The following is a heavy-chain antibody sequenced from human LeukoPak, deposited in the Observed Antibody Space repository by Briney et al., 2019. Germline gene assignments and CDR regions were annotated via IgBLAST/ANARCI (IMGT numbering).Heavy chain of an antibody. CDR3: AKGGDGSYYSRADC. CDR2: IGGSASGT. V-gene: IGHV3-23*01. D-gene: IGHD2-15*01. Sequence: GGSLRLSCAASGFTFSSYAMSWVRQAPGKGLEWVSTIGGSASGTFYSDSVKGRFTISRDNSKNTLCLQMNSLRAEDTAAYYCAKGGDGSYYSRADCWGQGTLVTVSS. J-gene: IGHJ4*02. CDR1: GFTFSSYA.